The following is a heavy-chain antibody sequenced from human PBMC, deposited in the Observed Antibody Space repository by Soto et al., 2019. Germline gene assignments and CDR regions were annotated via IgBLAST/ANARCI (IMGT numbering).Heavy chain of an antibody. CDR1: GYTFTGYY. CDR2: INPNSGST. J-gene: IGHJ3*02. D-gene: IGHD2-15*01. Sequence: ASVKVSCKASGYTFTGYYMHWVRQAPGQGLEWMGWINPNSGSTNYAQKLQGWVTMTRDTSISTAYMELSRLRSDDTAVYYCARGYCSGGSCYSDDAFDIWGQGTMVT. V-gene: IGHV1-2*04. CDR3: ARGYCSGGSCYSDDAFDI.